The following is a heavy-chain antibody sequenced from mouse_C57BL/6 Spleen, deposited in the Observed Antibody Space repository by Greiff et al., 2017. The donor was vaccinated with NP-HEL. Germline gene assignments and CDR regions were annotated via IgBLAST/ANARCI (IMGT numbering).Heavy chain of an antibody. V-gene: IGHV1-7*01. D-gene: IGHD2-4*01. CDR3: ARYDYDWYFDV. CDR1: GYTFTSYW. Sequence: QVQLQQSGAELAKPGASVKLSCKASGYTFTSYWMHWVKQRPGQGLEWIGYINPSSGYTKYNQKFKDKATLTADKSSSAAYMQLSSLTYEDSAVYYCARYDYDWYFDVWGTGTTVTVSS. CDR2: INPSSGYT. J-gene: IGHJ1*03.